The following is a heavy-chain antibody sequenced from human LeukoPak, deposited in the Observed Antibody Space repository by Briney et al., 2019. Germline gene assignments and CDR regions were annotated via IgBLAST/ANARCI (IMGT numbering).Heavy chain of an antibody. CDR2: LSGGGGNT. J-gene: IGHJ4*02. CDR3: AKDHISSSPSFDY. CDR1: GFTFSSYA. D-gene: IGHD6-6*01. V-gene: IGHV3-23*01. Sequence: PGGSLRLSCAASGFTFSSYAMSWVRQAPGKGLEWVSTLSGGGGNTYYADSVKGRFAISRDNSKNTLYLQMNSLRAEYTAVYYCAKDHISSSPSFDYWGQGTLVTVSS.